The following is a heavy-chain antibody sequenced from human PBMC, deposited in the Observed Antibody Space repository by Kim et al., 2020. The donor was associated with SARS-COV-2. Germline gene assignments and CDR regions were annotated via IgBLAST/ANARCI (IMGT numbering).Heavy chain of an antibody. J-gene: IGHJ4*02. V-gene: IGHV1-69*01. Sequence: FQGRVTITADESTSTAYMELSSLRSEDTAVYYCARDLDCGGDCYSNTRDYWGQGTLVTVSS. D-gene: IGHD2-21*02. CDR3: ARDLDCGGDCYSNTRDY.